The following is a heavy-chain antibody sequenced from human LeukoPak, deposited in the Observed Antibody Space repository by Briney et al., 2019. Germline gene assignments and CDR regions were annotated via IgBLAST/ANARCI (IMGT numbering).Heavy chain of an antibody. CDR2: IYYSGST. Sequence: SETLSLTCTVSGGSISSYYWSWIRQPPGKGLEWIGYIYYSGSTNYNPSLKSRVTISVDTSKNQFSLRLSSVTAADTAVYYCARDRTGYSSPLDYWGQGTLVTVSS. CDR1: GGSISSYY. J-gene: IGHJ4*02. V-gene: IGHV4-59*12. D-gene: IGHD6-19*01. CDR3: ARDRTGYSSPLDY.